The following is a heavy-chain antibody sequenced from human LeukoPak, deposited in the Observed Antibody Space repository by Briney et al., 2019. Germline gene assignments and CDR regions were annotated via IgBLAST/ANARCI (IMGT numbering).Heavy chain of an antibody. D-gene: IGHD6-19*01. Sequence: GGSLRLSCAASEFTFSNYWMSWVRQPPGKGLERVAHTSQDGSKNYYADSVRGRFTISRGNAKNSLYLHMNILRAEDTAVYYCATTVAGYPDDYFDFWGQGILVTVSS. CDR2: TSQDGSKN. V-gene: IGHV3-7*01. J-gene: IGHJ4*02. CDR1: EFTFSNYW. CDR3: ATTVAGYPDDYFDF.